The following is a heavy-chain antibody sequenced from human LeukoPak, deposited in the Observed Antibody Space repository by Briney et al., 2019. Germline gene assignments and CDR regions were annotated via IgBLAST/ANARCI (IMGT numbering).Heavy chain of an antibody. D-gene: IGHD3-10*01. J-gene: IGHJ4*02. V-gene: IGHV3-33*01. CDR1: GFIFSNYG. Sequence: PGGSLRLSCAASGFIFSNYGFHWVRQAPGKGLEWVAVFWSDGRQKYYVDSVKGRFTVSRDTPKKTVYLQMNSLRAEDTAVYYCARDDDGSGKYGQLYWGQGTLVTVSS. CDR2: FWSDGRQK. CDR3: ARDDDGSGKYGQLY.